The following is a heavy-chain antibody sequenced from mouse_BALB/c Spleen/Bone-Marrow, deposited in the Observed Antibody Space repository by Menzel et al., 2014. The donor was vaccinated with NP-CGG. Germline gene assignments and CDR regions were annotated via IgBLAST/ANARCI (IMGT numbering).Heavy chain of an antibody. CDR3: ARSGDSSGYGFAY. D-gene: IGHD3-2*01. V-gene: IGHV1S33*01. CDR2: IYPGDGST. CDR1: GYTFTSYD. Sequence: SGPELVKPGALVKISCKASGYTFTSYDINWVKQRPGQGLEWIGWIYPGDGSTKYNEKFKGKATLTADKSSSTAYMQLSSLTSENSAVYFCARSGDSSGYGFAYWGQGTLVTVSA. J-gene: IGHJ3*01.